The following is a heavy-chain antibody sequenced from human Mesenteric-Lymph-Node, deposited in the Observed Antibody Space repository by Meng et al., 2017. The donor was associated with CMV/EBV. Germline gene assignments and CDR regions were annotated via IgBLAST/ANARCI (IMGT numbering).Heavy chain of an antibody. CDR1: GYINTGYY. V-gene: IGHV1-2*02. CDR2: INPNSGGT. CDR3: ASGWDYYYGMDV. J-gene: IGHJ6*02. Sequence: ASVKVSCKASGYINTGYYLHWVRQPPGQGLEWMGWINPNSGGTDYAQKFQGRVTMIRDTSISTAYMELSRLRFDDTAVYYCASGWDYYYGMDVWGQGTTVTVSS. D-gene: IGHD6-19*01.